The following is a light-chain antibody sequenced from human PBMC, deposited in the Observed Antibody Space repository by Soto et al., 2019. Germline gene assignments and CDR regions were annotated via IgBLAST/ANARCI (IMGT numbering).Light chain of an antibody. CDR1: SSNIGAGYD. CDR2: ANS. J-gene: IGLJ1*01. Sequence: QSVLTQPPAVSGAPGQRVTISCTGSSSNIGAGYDVHWYQQIPGTAPKLLIYANSFRPSGVPDRLSGSKSGTSASLAITGLQAEDEADYYCQSYDSSLSGYVFGTETKVTVL. CDR3: QSYDSSLSGYV. V-gene: IGLV1-40*01.